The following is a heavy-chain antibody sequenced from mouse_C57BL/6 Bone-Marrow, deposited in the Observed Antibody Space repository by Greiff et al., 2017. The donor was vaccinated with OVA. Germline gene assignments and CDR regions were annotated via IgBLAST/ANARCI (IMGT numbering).Heavy chain of an antibody. CDR2: ISNLAYSI. CDR1: GFTFSDYG. J-gene: IGHJ3*01. V-gene: IGHV5-15*01. D-gene: IGHD1-1*01. CDR3: ARLYYYGSRRFAY. Sequence: EVKLVESGGGLVQPGGSLKLSCAASGFTFSDYGMAWVRQAPRKGPEWVAFISNLAYSIYYADTVTGRFTISREKAKNTLYLEMSSLRSEDTAMYYCARLYYYGSRRFAYWGQGTLVTVSA.